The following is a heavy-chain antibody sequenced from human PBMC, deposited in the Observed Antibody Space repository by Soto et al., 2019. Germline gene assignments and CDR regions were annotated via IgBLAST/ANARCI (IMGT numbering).Heavy chain of an antibody. V-gene: IGHV1-69*06. D-gene: IGHD3-3*01. CDR2: IVPMFGTS. CDR1: GGTSTRYA. J-gene: IGHJ4*02. CDR3: NRGSEYDFWSGYL. Sequence: QERLVQSGAEVRKPGSSVKVSCKVTGGTSTRYAINWVRQAPGQGLEWMGGIVPMFGTSKYAQKFQGRVTITADTSTNIGYMELRSLSSEDTAVYYCNRGSEYDFWSGYLWGQGTLVSVSS.